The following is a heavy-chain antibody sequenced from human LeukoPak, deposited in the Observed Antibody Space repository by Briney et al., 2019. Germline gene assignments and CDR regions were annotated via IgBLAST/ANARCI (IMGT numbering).Heavy chain of an antibody. CDR3: ARRGVIAVARNRFVP. J-gene: IGHJ5*02. CDR1: GGSFSGYY. V-gene: IGHV4-34*01. Sequence: PSETLSLTCAVYGGSFSGYYWSWIRQPPGKGLEWIGEINHSGSTNYNPSLKSRVTISVDQSKSQFSLKLSPVTAADTAVYYCARRGVIAVARNRFVPWGQGTLVTVSS. D-gene: IGHD6-19*01. CDR2: INHSGST.